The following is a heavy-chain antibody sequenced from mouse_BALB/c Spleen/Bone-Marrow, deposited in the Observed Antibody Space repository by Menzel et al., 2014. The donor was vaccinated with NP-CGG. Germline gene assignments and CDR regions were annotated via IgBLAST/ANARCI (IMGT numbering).Heavy chain of an antibody. D-gene: IGHD1-1*01. J-gene: IGHJ4*01. Sequence: LVESGAELVKPGASVKLSCEASGYTFTNYWMHWVNQRPGQGLEWIGEINPTNGRSNYNEKFKSKATLTVDKSSGTAYMQLSSLTSEDSAVYYCARRGDYYGAMDYWGQGTSVTVSS. V-gene: IGHV1S81*02. CDR2: INPTNGRS. CDR1: GYTFTNYW. CDR3: ARRGDYYGAMDY.